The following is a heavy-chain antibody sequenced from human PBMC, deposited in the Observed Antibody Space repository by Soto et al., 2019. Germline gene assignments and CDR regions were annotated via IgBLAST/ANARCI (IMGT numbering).Heavy chain of an antibody. Sequence: GGSLRLSCAASGFTFSNAWMNWVRQAPGKGLEWVGRIKSKTDGGTTDYAAPVKGRFTISRVDSKNTLYLQMNSLKTEDTAVYYCTTEYCSGGSCYSALSFDPWGQGTLVTVSS. CDR3: TTEYCSGGSCYSALSFDP. V-gene: IGHV3-15*07. CDR2: IKSKTDGGTT. D-gene: IGHD2-15*01. J-gene: IGHJ5*02. CDR1: GFTFSNAW.